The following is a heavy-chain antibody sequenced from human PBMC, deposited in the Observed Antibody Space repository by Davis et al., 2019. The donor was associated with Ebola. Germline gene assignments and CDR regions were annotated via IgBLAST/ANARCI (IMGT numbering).Heavy chain of an antibody. CDR1: GGSFSGYY. J-gene: IGHJ4*02. Sequence: SETLSLTCAVYGGSFSGYYWSWIRQPPGKGLEWIGEINHSGSTNYNPSLKSRVTISVDTSRNQFSLKLSSVTAADTAVYYCAISGGGDGYNLGFDYWGQGTLVTVSS. V-gene: IGHV4-34*01. CDR3: AISGGGDGYNLGFDY. D-gene: IGHD5-24*01. CDR2: INHSGST.